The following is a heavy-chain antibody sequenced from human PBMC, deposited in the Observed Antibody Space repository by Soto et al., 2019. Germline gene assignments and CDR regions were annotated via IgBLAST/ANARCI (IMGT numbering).Heavy chain of an antibody. J-gene: IGHJ4*02. D-gene: IGHD1-26*01. CDR2: IYYSGNT. CDR1: GGSISSSTYY. CDR3: AQAPLRDGRYYIPRTFDL. Sequence: SEPLSLTCTVSGGSISSSTYYWGWIRQAPGTGLEWIGCIYYSGNTHYNPSPPSRVTISSDTSKSQFSLSVNTVTAADKAVYYCAQAPLRDGRYYIPRTFDLWGPGTLLTVSS. V-gene: IGHV4-39*01.